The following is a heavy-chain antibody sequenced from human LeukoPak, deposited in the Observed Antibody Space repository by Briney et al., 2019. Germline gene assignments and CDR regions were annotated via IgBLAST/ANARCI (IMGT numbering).Heavy chain of an antibody. V-gene: IGHV1-69*13. CDR1: GGTFSSYA. D-gene: IGHD3-22*01. Sequence: SVKVSCKASGGTFSSYAISWVRQAPGQGLEWMGGIIPIFGTANYAQKFQGRVTITADESTSTAYMELSSLRSEDTAVYYCARETNWYYYDSSGYYLQPIPFDYWGQGTLVTVSS. CDR3: ARETNWYYYDSSGYYLQPIPFDY. J-gene: IGHJ4*02. CDR2: IIPIFGTA.